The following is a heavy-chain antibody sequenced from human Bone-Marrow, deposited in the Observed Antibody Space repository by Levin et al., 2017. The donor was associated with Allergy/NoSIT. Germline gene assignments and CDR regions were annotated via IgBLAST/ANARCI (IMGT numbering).Heavy chain of an antibody. V-gene: IGHV3-21*01. CDR2: ISSNGTYI. CDR1: GFTFTSYG. D-gene: IGHD1-1*01. J-gene: IGHJ6*02. Sequence: GESLKISCAASGFTFTSYGMNWVRQAPGKGLEWISAISSNGTYIYYIDSVRGRFTVYRDNAKNSVHLQMNSLGAEDTAVYYCARVATTRLLDKTIHYGMDVWGRGTTVIVSS. CDR3: ARVATTRLLDKTIHYGMDV.